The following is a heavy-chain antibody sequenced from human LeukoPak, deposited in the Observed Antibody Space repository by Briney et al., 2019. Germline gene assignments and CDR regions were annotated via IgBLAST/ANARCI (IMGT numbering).Heavy chain of an antibody. D-gene: IGHD3-10*01. CDR2: ISAYNGST. CDR3: ARGRSHGDGSGSYYDYFDY. Sequence: GASVKVSCKASGYTFTNYGISWVRQAPGQGLEWMGWISAYNGSTNYAQKLQGRVTVTTDISTSTAYMELRSLRSDDTAVYYCARGRSHGDGSGSYYDYFDYWGQGTLVTVSS. CDR1: GYTFTNYG. V-gene: IGHV1-18*01. J-gene: IGHJ4*02.